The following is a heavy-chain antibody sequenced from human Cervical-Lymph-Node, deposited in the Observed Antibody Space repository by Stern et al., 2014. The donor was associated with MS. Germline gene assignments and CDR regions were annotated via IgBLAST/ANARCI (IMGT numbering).Heavy chain of an antibody. CDR3: AKDLVLRFLEWFA. V-gene: IGHV3-23*04. D-gene: IGHD3-3*01. CDR2: MSGSGDK. Sequence: EVQLVESGGGLVQPGGSLRLSCAASGFTIGGYAMGWVRQAPGKGLGLVSGMSGSGDKYYAESVTGRFTISRDDSKNTLYLQMNSLRADDTAVYYCAKDLVLRFLEWFAWGQGTLVTVSS. CDR1: GFTIGGYA. J-gene: IGHJ5*02.